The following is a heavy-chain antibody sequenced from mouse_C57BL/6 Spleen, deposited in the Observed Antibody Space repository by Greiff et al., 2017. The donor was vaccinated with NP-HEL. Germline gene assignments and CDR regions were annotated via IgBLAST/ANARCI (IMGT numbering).Heavy chain of an antibody. Sequence: VQLQQSGPELVKPGASVKISCKASGYTFTDYYMNWVKQSHGKSLEWIGDINPNNGGTSYNQKFKGKATLTVDKSSSTAYMELRSLTSEDSAVYYCARSRLYGSTWYFDVWGTGTTVTVSS. CDR1: GYTFTDYY. V-gene: IGHV1-26*01. D-gene: IGHD1-1*01. J-gene: IGHJ1*03. CDR3: ARSRLYGSTWYFDV. CDR2: INPNNGGT.